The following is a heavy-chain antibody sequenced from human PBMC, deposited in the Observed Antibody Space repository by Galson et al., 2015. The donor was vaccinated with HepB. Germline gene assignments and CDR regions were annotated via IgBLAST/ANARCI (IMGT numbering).Heavy chain of an antibody. Sequence: SLRLSCAASGFTFSSYSMNWVRQAPGKGLEWVSSISSSSSYIYYADSVKGRLTISRDNAKNSLYLQMNSLRAEDTAVYYCARDSRFLEWLKNYYYGMDVWGQGTTVTVSS. CDR2: ISSSSSYI. CDR1: GFTFSSYS. D-gene: IGHD3-3*01. J-gene: IGHJ6*02. CDR3: ARDSRFLEWLKNYYYGMDV. V-gene: IGHV3-21*01.